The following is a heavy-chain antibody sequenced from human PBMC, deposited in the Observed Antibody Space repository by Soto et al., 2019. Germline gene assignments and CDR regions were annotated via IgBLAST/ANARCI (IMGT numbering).Heavy chain of an antibody. CDR3: ARDNIPAGGSDAFDI. CDR1: GYTYTGYY. Sequence: ASVKVSCKASGYTYTGYYMHWGRQAPGQGLEWMGWINPNSGGTNYAQKFQGRVTMTRDTSISTAYMELSRLRSDDTAVYYCARDNIPAGGSDAFDIWGQGTMVTVSS. V-gene: IGHV1-2*02. D-gene: IGHD3-16*01. CDR2: INPNSGGT. J-gene: IGHJ3*02.